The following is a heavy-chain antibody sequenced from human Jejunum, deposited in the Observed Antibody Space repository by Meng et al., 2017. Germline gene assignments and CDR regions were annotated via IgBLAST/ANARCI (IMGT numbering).Heavy chain of an antibody. CDR2: ISLSGSP. Sequence: QVPLQESGPGLVNPSGTLSLTCAVYGGSISSSSWWSWVRQPPGKGLEWIGEISLSGSPSYNPSLRTRVTISIDTSRNQFSLSLSSVTAADTAVYYCARHGAAPYFDDWGQGSLVTVSS. V-gene: IGHV4-4*02. D-gene: IGHD2-15*01. CDR1: GGSISSSSW. CDR3: ARHGAAPYFDD. J-gene: IGHJ4*02.